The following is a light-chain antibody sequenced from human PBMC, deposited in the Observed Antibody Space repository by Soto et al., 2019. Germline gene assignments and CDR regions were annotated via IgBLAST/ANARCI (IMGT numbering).Light chain of an antibody. CDR1: SSDVGNYNL. CDR2: GVI. Sequence: QSALTQPASVSGSPGQSITISCTGTSSDVGNYNLVSWYQQHPGKAPKLMIYGVIERPSGVSNRFSGSKSGNTASLTISGLQAEDEADYYCCSYAGITTVFGGGTQLTVL. V-gene: IGLV2-23*02. J-gene: IGLJ7*01. CDR3: CSYAGITTV.